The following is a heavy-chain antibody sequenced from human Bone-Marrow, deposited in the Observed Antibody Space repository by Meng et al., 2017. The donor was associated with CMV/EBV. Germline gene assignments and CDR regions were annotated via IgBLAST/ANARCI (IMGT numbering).Heavy chain of an antibody. Sequence: SGPLLVQPAEPLSLPFLMSGGSIRSISSYRGCIPQPAGKGLEWSGSIYYSGTTYYNPSLTSRVTISLDASKNQFSLKLSSVTAADTAVYYCARVRPAVAGTGYFQHWGQGTLVTVSS. CDR3: ARVRPAVAGTGYFQH. CDR2: IYYSGTT. V-gene: IGHV4-39*07. D-gene: IGHD6-19*01. J-gene: IGHJ1*01. CDR1: GGSIRSISSY.